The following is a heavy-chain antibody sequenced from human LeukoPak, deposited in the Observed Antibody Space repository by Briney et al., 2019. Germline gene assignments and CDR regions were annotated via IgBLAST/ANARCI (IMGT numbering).Heavy chain of an antibody. CDR3: ARASWFREFSFDY. J-gene: IGHJ4*02. CDR1: GGSFSGYY. CDR2: INHSGST. V-gene: IGHV4-34*01. D-gene: IGHD3-10*01. Sequence: SETLSLTCAVYGGSFSGYYWSWIRQPPGKGLEWIGEINHSGSTNYNPSLKSRVTISVDTSKNQFSLKLSSVTAADTAVYYCARASWFREFSFDYWGQGTLVTVSS.